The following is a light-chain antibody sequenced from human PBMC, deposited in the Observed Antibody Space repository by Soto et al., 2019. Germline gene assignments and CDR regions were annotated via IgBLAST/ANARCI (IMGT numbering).Light chain of an antibody. V-gene: IGKV1-5*01. J-gene: IGKJ1*01. CDR1: QGVRTY. Sequence: DIQMTQSPSTLSGSTGDRVTITCRASQGVRTYLAWYQKRPGKAPKILISDASNLESGVPSRFSDSGSGADFTLTISSLQPEDVGTYFCLQYDTYPATFGQGTTVEIK. CDR2: DAS. CDR3: LQYDTYPAT.